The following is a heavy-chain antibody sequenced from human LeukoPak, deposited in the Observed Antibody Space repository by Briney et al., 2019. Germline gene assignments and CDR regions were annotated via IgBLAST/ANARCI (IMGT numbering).Heavy chain of an antibody. J-gene: IGHJ4*02. V-gene: IGHV3-15*01. CDR1: GFTFSDAW. CDR3: ATGLGRHGS. D-gene: IGHD1-26*01. CDR2: IKSKADGATP. Sequence: GGSLRLSCAASGFTFSDAWMSWVRQAPGKGLEWVARIKSKADGATPDYAAPVKGRFSVSRDDSRNTLYLQMNGLKTEDTAIYYCATGLGRHGSWGQGTLVTVSS.